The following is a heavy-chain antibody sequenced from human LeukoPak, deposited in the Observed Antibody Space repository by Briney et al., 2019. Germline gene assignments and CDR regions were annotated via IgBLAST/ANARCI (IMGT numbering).Heavy chain of an antibody. CDR2: MNPNSGGT. J-gene: IGHJ4*02. CDR1: GYTFTGYY. Sequence: ASVKVSCKASGYTFTGYYMHWVRQAPGQGLEWMAWMNPNSGGTSYAQKFQGRVTMTRDTSISTAYMELSRLRFDDTAVYYCARNLVAGAFDYWGQGTLVTVSS. D-gene: IGHD6-19*01. CDR3: ARNLVAGAFDY. V-gene: IGHV1-2*02.